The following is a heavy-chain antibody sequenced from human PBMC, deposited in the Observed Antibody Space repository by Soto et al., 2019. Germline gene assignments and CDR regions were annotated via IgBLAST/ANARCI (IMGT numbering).Heavy chain of an antibody. CDR2: ISGSGGRT. CDR3: AKDLYSSSSPYYFDL. Sequence: EVQLLESGGGLVQPGGSLRLSCSDSGFTFSSCAMAWVRQAPGKGLQWVSGISGSGGRTYYADSVRGRFTISRDNSKNTLYLQMDSLRAEDTAIYYCAKDLYSSSSPYYFDLLGQGTLVTVSS. CDR1: GFTFSSCA. V-gene: IGHV3-23*01. J-gene: IGHJ4*02. D-gene: IGHD6-6*01.